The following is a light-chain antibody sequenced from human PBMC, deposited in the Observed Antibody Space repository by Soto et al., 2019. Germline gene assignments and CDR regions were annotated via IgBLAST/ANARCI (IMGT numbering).Light chain of an antibody. V-gene: IGKV3-20*01. Sequence: EIVLMQSPGTLSLSPGERATLSCRASQSVSSSYLVWYQQRPGQPPRLLIYGTSNRAAGIPDRFTGTGSGTDFTLTIYRLEPEDSAVYYCQQYGSSALTFGGGTKVEIK. J-gene: IGKJ4*01. CDR3: QQYGSSALT. CDR2: GTS. CDR1: QSVSSSY.